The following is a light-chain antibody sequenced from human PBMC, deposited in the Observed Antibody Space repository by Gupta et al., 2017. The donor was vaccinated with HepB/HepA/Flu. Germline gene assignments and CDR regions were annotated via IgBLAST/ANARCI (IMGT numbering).Light chain of an antibody. CDR2: EVS. Sequence: QSALTQPPSVSGSPGPSVAISCIGTNSDVGSYDRVSWYQQAPGTPPKLIIYEVSHRPSGVPDRFSGSKSGNTASLTISGLQAEDEGYYYCTSYTTTTLVLFGGGTKLTVL. J-gene: IGLJ2*01. V-gene: IGLV2-18*02. CDR1: NSDVGSYDR. CDR3: TSYTTTTLVL.